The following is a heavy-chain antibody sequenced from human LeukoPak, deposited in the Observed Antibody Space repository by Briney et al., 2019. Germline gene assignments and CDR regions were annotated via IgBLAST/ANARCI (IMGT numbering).Heavy chain of an antibody. V-gene: IGHV3-74*01. CDR2: INSDGSST. CDR1: GFTFSSYW. CDR3: AREASHYYDPSVGAFDI. J-gene: IGHJ3*02. D-gene: IGHD3-22*01. Sequence: PGGSLRLSCAASGFTFSSYWMHWVRQAPGKGLVWVSRINSDGSSTSYADSVKGRFTISRDNSKNTLYLQMNSLRAEDTAVYYCAREASHYYDPSVGAFDIWGQGTMVTVSS.